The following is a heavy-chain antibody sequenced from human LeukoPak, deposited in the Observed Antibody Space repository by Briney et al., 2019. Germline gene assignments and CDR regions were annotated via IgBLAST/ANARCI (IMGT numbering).Heavy chain of an antibody. CDR2: IYYSGST. CDR1: GGSISSYY. J-gene: IGHJ5*02. V-gene: IGHV4-59*01. CDR3: ARGYGDYRGFDP. Sequence: SETLSLTCTVSGGSISSYYWSWIRQPPGQGLEWIGYIYYSGSTNYNPSLKSRVTISVDTSKNQFSLKLSSVTAADTAVYYCARGYGDYRGFDPWSQGTLVTVSS. D-gene: IGHD4-17*01.